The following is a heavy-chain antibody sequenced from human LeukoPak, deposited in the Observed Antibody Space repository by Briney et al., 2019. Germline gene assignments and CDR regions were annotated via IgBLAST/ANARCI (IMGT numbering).Heavy chain of an antibody. CDR3: ARVGSHQETYDGGNWFDP. V-gene: IGHV3-48*03. Sequence: PGGSLRLSCAASGFTFSSYEMNWVRQAPGKGLEWVSYISSSGSTIYYADSVKGRFTISRDNAKNSLYLEKNSLKAEDTAVYYCARVGSHQETYDGGNWFDPWGQGTLVTVSS. CDR2: ISSSGSTI. D-gene: IGHD5-12*01. J-gene: IGHJ5*02. CDR1: GFTFSSYE.